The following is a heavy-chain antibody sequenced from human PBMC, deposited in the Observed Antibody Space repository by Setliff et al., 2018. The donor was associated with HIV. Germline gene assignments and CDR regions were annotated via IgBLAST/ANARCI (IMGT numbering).Heavy chain of an antibody. J-gene: IGHJ5*02. D-gene: IGHD3-10*01. V-gene: IGHV4-59*08. Sequence: PSETLSLTCTVSGGSISSYYWSWIRQPPGKGLEWIGYIYYSGSTNYNPSLKSRLTISMDTSKNQFSLKLSSVTAADTAVYYCARVRGGSSRGFLVRSDNWFDPWGQGTLVTVS. CDR3: ARVRGGSSRGFLVRSDNWFDP. CDR2: IYYSGST. CDR1: GGSISSYY.